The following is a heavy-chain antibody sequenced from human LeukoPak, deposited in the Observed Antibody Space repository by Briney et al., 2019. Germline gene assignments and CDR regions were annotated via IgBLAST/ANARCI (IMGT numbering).Heavy chain of an antibody. D-gene: IGHD5-18*01. CDR3: TTDGDTAMATGYFDC. J-gene: IGHJ4*02. CDR1: GFTFSSAW. Sequence: GGSLRLSCAASGFTFSSAWMSRVRQAPGKGLEWVARIKSKTDGGTTDYAAPVKGRFTISRDDSKNTLYLQMNSLKTEDTAAYYCTTDGDTAMATGYFDCWGQGTLVTVPS. V-gene: IGHV3-15*01. CDR2: IKSKTDGGTT.